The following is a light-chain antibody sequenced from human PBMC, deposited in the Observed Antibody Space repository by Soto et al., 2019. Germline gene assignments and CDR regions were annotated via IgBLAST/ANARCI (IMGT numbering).Light chain of an antibody. CDR3: QQYHTYSRT. J-gene: IGKJ1*01. V-gene: IGKV3-20*01. CDR2: GAS. Sequence: ESVSPTSPGSLSFSPGEGATLTCSTSQSVGSDYLAWYQQNPGQAPRLLIYGASTRATGIPDRFSGSGSGTEFTLTITSLQPGDFATYYCQQYHTYSRTFGQGTKVDIK. CDR1: QSVGSDY.